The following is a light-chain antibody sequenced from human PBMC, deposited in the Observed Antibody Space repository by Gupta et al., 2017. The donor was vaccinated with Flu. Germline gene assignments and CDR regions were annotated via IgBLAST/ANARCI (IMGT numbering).Light chain of an antibody. J-gene: IGKJ2*01. V-gene: IGKV6-21*01. CDR2: EAS. CDR3: LQCAGIPRT. CDR1: QTIGRS. Sequence: KERATITCRASQTIGRSLDWYQQKPDQSPKLLIKEASKSFSGVPSRFSGSGSGTDFTLTINSLEAEDAATYYCLQCAGIPRTFGQGTKLEIK.